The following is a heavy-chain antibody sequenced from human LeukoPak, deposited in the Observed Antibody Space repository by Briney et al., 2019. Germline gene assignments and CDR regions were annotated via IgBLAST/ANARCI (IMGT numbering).Heavy chain of an antibody. J-gene: IGHJ6*02. CDR2: INAGNGYT. CDR1: GYTFTTYA. CDR3: ARGPGITGTAPGLDV. V-gene: IGHV1-3*01. Sequence: ASVKVSCKASGYTFTTYATHWVRQAPGQRLERMGWINAGNGYTKSSQRFQGRVTFTRDTSASTAYMELSSLRSEDTAVYYCARGPGITGTAPGLDVWGQGTTVTVSS. D-gene: IGHD1-7*01.